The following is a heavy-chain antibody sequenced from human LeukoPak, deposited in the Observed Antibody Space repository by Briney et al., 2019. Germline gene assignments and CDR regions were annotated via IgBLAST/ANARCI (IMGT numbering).Heavy chain of an antibody. CDR2: ISYDGSDK. CDR3: AKNRVVFNWNYAYYFDD. Sequence: PGGSLRLSCAASGFTFSDYAMHWVRQAPGKGLEWVAIISYDGSDKYYADSVKGRFTISRDNSKNTLFLQMNSLRPEDTAVYYCAKNRVVFNWNYAYYFDDWGQGTLVTVSS. V-gene: IGHV3-30*18. CDR1: GFTFSDYA. J-gene: IGHJ4*02. D-gene: IGHD1-7*01.